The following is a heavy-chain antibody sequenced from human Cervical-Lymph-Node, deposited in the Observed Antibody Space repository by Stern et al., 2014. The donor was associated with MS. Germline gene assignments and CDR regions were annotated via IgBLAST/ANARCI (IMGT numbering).Heavy chain of an antibody. D-gene: IGHD1-14*01. CDR1: GGALKSYT. V-gene: IGHV1-69*01. CDR2: IIPTFGST. Sequence: VQLVQSGSEVRKPGSSVKVSCKPSGGALKSYTIHWVRQAPGQGLQWMGGIIPTFGSTYYAQTFQARLTITADDSTSTAYMELTSLRPDDTAVYYCARLKKQQPGLYYFDSWDQGALVTVSS. CDR3: ARLKKQQPGLYYFDS. J-gene: IGHJ4*02.